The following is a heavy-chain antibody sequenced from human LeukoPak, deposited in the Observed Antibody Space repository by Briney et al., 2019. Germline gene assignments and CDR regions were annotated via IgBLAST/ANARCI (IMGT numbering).Heavy chain of an antibody. D-gene: IGHD3-16*01. CDR1: GFTFSSYS. J-gene: IGHJ6*03. Sequence: GGSLRLSCAASGFTFSSYSMNWVRQAPGRGLEWVSSISSSSSYIYYADSVKGRFTISKDNSQDTLYLQMNNLRDDDTAVYYCAKEGDEFRGYLDVWGKGTTVTVSS. V-gene: IGHV3-21*01. CDR2: ISSSSSYI. CDR3: AKEGDEFRGYLDV.